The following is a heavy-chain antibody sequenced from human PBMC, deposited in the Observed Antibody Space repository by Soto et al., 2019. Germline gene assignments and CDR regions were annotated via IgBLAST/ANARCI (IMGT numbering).Heavy chain of an antibody. CDR2: IYYRGNA. V-gene: IGHV4-39*01. Sequence: QLQLQESGPGLVKPSETLSLTCSVSDDSLNSDKYYWGWIRQPPGKGLEWIGSIYYRGNAYYNPSLQTRVTISLDKPKSQFSLKLNSVTAADSAVYFCARLEGLATISYYFDFWGPGALVTVSS. CDR1: DDSLNSDKYY. D-gene: IGHD3-9*01. J-gene: IGHJ4*02. CDR3: ARLEGLATISYYFDF.